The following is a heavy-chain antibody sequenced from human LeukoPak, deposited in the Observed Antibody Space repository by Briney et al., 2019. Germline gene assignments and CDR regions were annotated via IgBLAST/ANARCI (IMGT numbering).Heavy chain of an antibody. Sequence: GGSLRLSCAASGFTFSSYWMSWVRQAPGKGLEWVANIKQDGSEKYYVDSVKGRFTISRDNAKNSLYLQMNSLRAEDTAVYYCARGAIAARPPYYYYYMDVWGKGTTVTVSS. CDR2: IKQDGSEK. CDR3: ARGAIAARPPYYYYYMDV. D-gene: IGHD6-6*01. J-gene: IGHJ6*03. CDR1: GFTFSSYW. V-gene: IGHV3-7*01.